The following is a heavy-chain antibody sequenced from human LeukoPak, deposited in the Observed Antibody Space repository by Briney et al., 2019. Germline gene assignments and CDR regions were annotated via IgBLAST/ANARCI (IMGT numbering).Heavy chain of an antibody. CDR2: ISSSGSTI. Sequence: GGSLRLSCAASGFTFSSYEMNWVRQAPGKGLEWVSYISSSGSTIYYADSVEGRFTISRDNAKNSLYLQMNSLRAEDTAVYYCARVHGYSSSWPEYYYYYYMDVWGKGTTVTISS. V-gene: IGHV3-48*03. J-gene: IGHJ6*03. D-gene: IGHD6-13*01. CDR1: GFTFSSYE. CDR3: ARVHGYSSSWPEYYYYYYMDV.